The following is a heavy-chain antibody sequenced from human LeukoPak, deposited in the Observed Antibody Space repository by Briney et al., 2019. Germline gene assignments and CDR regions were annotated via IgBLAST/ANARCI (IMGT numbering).Heavy chain of an antibody. D-gene: IGHD2/OR15-2a*01. J-gene: IGHJ6*02. CDR2: IKQDGSEK. Sequence: GGSLRLSCAASGFTFSSYWMSWVRQAPGKGLEWVANIKQDGSEKYYVDSVKGRFTISRDNAKNSLYLQMNSLRAEDTAVYYCARDDYLYPSIHGMDVWGQGTTVTVSS. CDR1: GFTFSSYW. V-gene: IGHV3-7*01. CDR3: ARDDYLYPSIHGMDV.